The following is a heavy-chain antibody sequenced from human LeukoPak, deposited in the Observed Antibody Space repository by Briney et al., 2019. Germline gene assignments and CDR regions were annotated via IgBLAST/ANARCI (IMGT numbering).Heavy chain of an antibody. CDR2: INPNSGGT. CDR1: GYTFIGYY. D-gene: IGHD2-15*01. CDR3: ARPPNHCSGGSCYEDAFDI. Sequence: ASVKVSCKASGYTFIGYYIHWVRQAPGQGLEWMGWINPNSGGTNYAQKFQGRVTMTRDTSISTAYMELSRLRSDDTAVYYCARPPNHCSGGSCYEDAFDIWGQGTMVTVSS. V-gene: IGHV1-2*02. J-gene: IGHJ3*02.